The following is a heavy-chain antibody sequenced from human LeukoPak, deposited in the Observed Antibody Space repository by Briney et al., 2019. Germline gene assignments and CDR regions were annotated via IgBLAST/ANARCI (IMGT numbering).Heavy chain of an antibody. J-gene: IGHJ4*02. CDR1: GFTFSSNY. Sequence: GSLRLSCAASGFTFSSNYMSWVRQAPGKGLEWVSVIYSGGSTYYTDSVKGRFTISRDNSKNTLYLQMNSLRAEDTAVYYCARDFPYYDYVWGSYRTNYFDYWGQGTLVTVSS. CDR3: ARDFPYYDYVWGSYRTNYFDY. D-gene: IGHD3-16*02. V-gene: IGHV3-66*01. CDR2: IYSGGST.